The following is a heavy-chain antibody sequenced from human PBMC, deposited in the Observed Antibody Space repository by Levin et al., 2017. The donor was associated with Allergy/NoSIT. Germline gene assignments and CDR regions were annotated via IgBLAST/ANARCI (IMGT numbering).Heavy chain of an antibody. CDR3: VHIGVPPFYYVDY. J-gene: IGHJ4*02. Sequence: VSGPTLVKPTQTLTLTCSLSGFSISTSQVGVGWIRQPPGEALEWLALIYWNDDKRYRAHLMSRLTITKDTSKNQVVLTMINMDPADTATYYCVHIGVPPFYYVDYWGQGTLVTVSS. V-gene: IGHV2-5*01. D-gene: IGHD3-16*01. CDR1: GFSISTSQVG. CDR2: IYWNDDK.